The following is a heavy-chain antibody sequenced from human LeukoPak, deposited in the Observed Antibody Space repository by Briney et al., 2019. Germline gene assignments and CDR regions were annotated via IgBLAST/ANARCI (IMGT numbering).Heavy chain of an antibody. J-gene: IGHJ4*02. Sequence: GESLKISCKGSGYSFTSYWIGWVRQAPGQGLEWMGRIIPILGIANYAQKLQGRVTMTTDTSTNTAYMELRSLRSDDTAVYYCARISGSYYEGYFDYWGQGTLVTVSS. V-gene: IGHV1-18*04. D-gene: IGHD1-26*01. CDR3: ARISGSYYEGYFDY. CDR2: IIPILGIA. CDR1: GYSFTSYW.